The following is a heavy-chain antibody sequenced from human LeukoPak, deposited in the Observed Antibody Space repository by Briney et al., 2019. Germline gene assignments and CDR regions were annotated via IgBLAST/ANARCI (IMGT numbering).Heavy chain of an antibody. CDR2: ITDNGNTT. Sequence: GGSLRLSCEASGFTFSSYAMNWVRLSPGKGLEWVAAITDNGNTTYYADSVKGRFTISRDNSKNTLYLQMNSLRAEDTAVYYCATLRLSDHFDYWGQGTLVTVSS. J-gene: IGHJ4*02. CDR1: GFTFSSYA. V-gene: IGHV3-23*01. D-gene: IGHD2-15*01. CDR3: ATLRLSDHFDY.